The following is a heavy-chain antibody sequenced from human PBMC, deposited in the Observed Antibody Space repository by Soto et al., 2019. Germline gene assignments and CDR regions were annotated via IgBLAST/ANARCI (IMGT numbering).Heavy chain of an antibody. CDR2: IYYSGRT. CDR3: ARGYCSSTSCYIWDNWFDP. Sequence: QVQLQESGPGLVKPSETLSLICTVSGGSISSYYWSWIRQPPGKGLEWIGYIYYSGRTNYNPSLKSRVTISVDTSKNQFSLKLSSVTAADTAVYYCARGYCSSTSCYIWDNWFDPWGQGTLVTVSS. D-gene: IGHD2-2*02. J-gene: IGHJ5*02. V-gene: IGHV4-59*01. CDR1: GGSISSYY.